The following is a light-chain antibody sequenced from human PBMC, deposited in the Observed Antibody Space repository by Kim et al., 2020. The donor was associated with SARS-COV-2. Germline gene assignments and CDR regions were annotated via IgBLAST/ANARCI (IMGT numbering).Light chain of an antibody. V-gene: IGKV1-33*01. Sequence: DIQMTQSPSSLSASIGDRLTITCQASHDIKKYLNWYQQKPGKAPKLLIYDVSNLETGVPSRFSGSGSGTDFTFIITSLQPEDIATYYCQQYYNFPFTFGPGTKVDIK. CDR1: HDIKKY. J-gene: IGKJ3*01. CDR3: QQYYNFPFT. CDR2: DVS.